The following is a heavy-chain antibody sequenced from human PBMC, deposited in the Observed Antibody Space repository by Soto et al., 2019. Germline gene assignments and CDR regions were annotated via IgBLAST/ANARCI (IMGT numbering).Heavy chain of an antibody. CDR2: INAGNGNT. Sequence: QVQLVQSGAEVKKPGASVKVSCKASGYTFTSYAMHWVRQAPGQRLEWMGWINAGNGNTKYSQKFQGRVTITRDTAARPGYMELSSLRSEDTAVYYCARDPDPLGPLYYYYGMDVWGQGTTVTVSS. V-gene: IGHV1-3*01. CDR1: GYTFTSYA. J-gene: IGHJ6*02. CDR3: ARDPDPLGPLYYYYGMDV.